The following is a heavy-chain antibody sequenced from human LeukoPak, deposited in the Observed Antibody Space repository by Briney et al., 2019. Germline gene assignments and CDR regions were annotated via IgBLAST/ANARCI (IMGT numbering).Heavy chain of an antibody. CDR1: GPNFTGYY. D-gene: IGHD2-2*01. J-gene: IGHJ5*02. Sequence: ASVKVSCKASGPNFTGYYIHWVRQAPGQGLEWMGWINPNGGGTDYAQKFQGRVTMTRDTSITTAYMELRSLRSDDTAVYYCARAGYCSSTSCSFKYNWFDPWGQGTLVTVSS. V-gene: IGHV1-2*02. CDR2: INPNGGGT. CDR3: ARAGYCSSTSCSFKYNWFDP.